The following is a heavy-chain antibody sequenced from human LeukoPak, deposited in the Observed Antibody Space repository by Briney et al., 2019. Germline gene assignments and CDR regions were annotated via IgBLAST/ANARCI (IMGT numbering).Heavy chain of an antibody. V-gene: IGHV4-59*01. D-gene: IGHD6-19*01. J-gene: IGHJ4*02. CDR3: ARGSGWYFY. Sequence: SETLSLTCAVYGGSFSGYYWSWIRQPPGKGLEWIGYIYYSGSTNYNPSLKSRVTISVGTSKNQFSLKLSSVTAADTAVYYCARGSGWYFYWGQGTLVTVSS. CDR1: GGSFSGYY. CDR2: IYYSGST.